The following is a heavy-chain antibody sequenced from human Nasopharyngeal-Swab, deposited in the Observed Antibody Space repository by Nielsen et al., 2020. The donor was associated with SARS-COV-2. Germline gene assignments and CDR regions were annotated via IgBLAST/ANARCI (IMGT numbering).Heavy chain of an antibody. D-gene: IGHD2-8*01. Sequence: GGSLRLSCEVSGFTFGNYAMSWVRQAPGKGLEWVSAISGSGATTYYADSVKGRFTISRDNSKNTLYLQMNSLRAEDTAVYYCARGVDNAVCFDYWGQGTLVTVSS. CDR1: GFTFGNYA. CDR2: ISGSGATT. CDR3: ARGVDNAVCFDY. V-gene: IGHV3-23*01. J-gene: IGHJ4*02.